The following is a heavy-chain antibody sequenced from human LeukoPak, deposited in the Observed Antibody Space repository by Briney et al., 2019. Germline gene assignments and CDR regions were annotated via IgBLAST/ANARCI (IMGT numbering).Heavy chain of an antibody. CDR2: ISGSGDST. J-gene: IGHJ1*01. V-gene: IGHV3-23*01. Sequence: GGSLRLSCADSGFIVSSYAMTWVRQAPGKGLEWVSGISGSGDSTYYGDSVKGRFTISRDNSKNTLYLQMNSLRAEHTAVYYCAKDKNIVVVVAAIPRAPAIYFQHWGQGGHLSVSS. D-gene: IGHD2-15*01. CDR3: AKDKNIVVVVAAIPRAPAIYFQH. CDR1: GFIVSSYA.